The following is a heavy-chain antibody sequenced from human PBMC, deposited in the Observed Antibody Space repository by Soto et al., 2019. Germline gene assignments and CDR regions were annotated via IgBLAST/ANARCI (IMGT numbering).Heavy chain of an antibody. CDR2: VWHSGST. Sequence: QVQLQESGPGLVKPSETLFLTCTVSGGSISGYYWSWIRQPPGKGLEWIGYVWHSGSTNYNPSLKSRVTISVDTSKNQFSLKLSSMTAEDTAVYSCASYGSGSYSFVYWGQGTLVTVSS. CDR1: GGSISGYY. CDR3: ASYGSGSYSFVY. J-gene: IGHJ4*02. V-gene: IGHV4-59*08. D-gene: IGHD3-10*01.